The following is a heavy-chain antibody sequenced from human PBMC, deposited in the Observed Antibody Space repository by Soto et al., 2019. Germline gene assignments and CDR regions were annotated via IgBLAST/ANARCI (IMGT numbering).Heavy chain of an antibody. J-gene: IGHJ4*02. Sequence: QVQLVESGGGVVQPGRSLRLSCAASGFTFSNYAIHWVRQAPGKGLEWVAVLSYAGNNIHYADSVKGRFTVSRDNSKNTLFLQMNSLRAEDTALYYCARGPIGDAAMVTNYFDYWGQGTLVTVSS. V-gene: IGHV3-30-3*01. CDR1: GFTFSNYA. CDR3: ARGPIGDAAMVTNYFDY. D-gene: IGHD5-18*01. CDR2: LSYAGNNI.